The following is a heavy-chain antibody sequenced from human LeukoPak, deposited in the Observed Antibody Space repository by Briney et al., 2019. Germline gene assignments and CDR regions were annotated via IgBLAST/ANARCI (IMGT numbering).Heavy chain of an antibody. V-gene: IGHV4-59*08. CDR3: ARHTYDSSGYYPAEFDY. CDR1: GGSISSYY. CDR2: IYHSGST. Sequence: SETLSLTCTVSGGSISSYYWSWIRQPPGKGLEWIGYIYHSGSTNYNPSLKSRVTISVDTSKNQFSLKLSSVTAADTAVYYCARHTYDSSGYYPAEFDYWGQGTLVTVSS. D-gene: IGHD3-22*01. J-gene: IGHJ4*02.